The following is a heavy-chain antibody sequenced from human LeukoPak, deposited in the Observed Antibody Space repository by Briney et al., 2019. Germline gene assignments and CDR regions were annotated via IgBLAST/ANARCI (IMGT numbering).Heavy chain of an antibody. CDR2: INHSGST. J-gene: IGHJ4*02. Sequence: SSETLSLTCAVYGRSFSGYYWSWIRQPPGKGLEWIGEINHSGSTNYNPSLKSRVTISVDTSKNQFSLKLSSVTAADTAVYYCARGRTGPGYCSSTSCYGGPRFDYWGQGTLVTVSS. D-gene: IGHD2-2*01. V-gene: IGHV4-34*01. CDR1: GRSFSGYY. CDR3: ARGRTGPGYCSSTSCYGGPRFDY.